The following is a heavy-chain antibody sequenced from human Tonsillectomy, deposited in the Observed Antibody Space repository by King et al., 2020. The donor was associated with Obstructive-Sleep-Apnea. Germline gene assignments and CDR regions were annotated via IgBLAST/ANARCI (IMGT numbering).Heavy chain of an antibody. J-gene: IGHJ6*02. CDR1: GFTSGDYA. D-gene: IGHD4-17*01. CDR2: IRSKAYGGTT. Sequence: VQLVESGGALVQPGRSLRLSCTASGFTSGDYAVSWFRQAPGKGLEWVGFIRSKAYGGTTEYAASVKGRFTISRDDSKSIAYLQMNSLKTEDTAVFYCSRGRMTTVTTSSLTYVYGMDVWGQGTTVTVSS. CDR3: SRGRMTTVTTSSLTYVYGMDV. V-gene: IGHV3-49*03.